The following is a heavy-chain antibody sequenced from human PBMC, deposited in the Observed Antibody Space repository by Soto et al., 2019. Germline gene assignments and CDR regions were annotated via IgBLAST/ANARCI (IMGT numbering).Heavy chain of an antibody. CDR3: AKDTGYSSSWYRYYYYGMDV. J-gene: IGHJ6*02. D-gene: IGHD6-13*01. Sequence: QVQLVQSGAEVKKPGRSLRLSCAASGFTFSSYGMHWVRQAPGKGLEWVAVISYDGSNKYYADSVKGRFTISRDNSKNTLYLQMNSLRAEDTAVYYCAKDTGYSSSWYRYYYYGMDVWGQGTTVTVSS. CDR2: ISYDGSNK. CDR1: GFTFSSYG. V-gene: IGHV3-30*18.